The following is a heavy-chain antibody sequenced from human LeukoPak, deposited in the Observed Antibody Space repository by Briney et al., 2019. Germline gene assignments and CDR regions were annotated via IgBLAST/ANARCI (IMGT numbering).Heavy chain of an antibody. D-gene: IGHD5-24*01. CDR2: INPNSGGT. Sequence: ASVKVSCKASGYTFTGYYMHWVRQAPGQGLEWMGWINPNSGGTNYAQKFQGRVTMTTDTSTSTAYMELRSLRSDDTAVYYCARGDGYKSKYYFDYWGQGTLVTVSS. CDR1: GYTFTGYY. V-gene: IGHV1-2*02. J-gene: IGHJ4*02. CDR3: ARGDGYKSKYYFDY.